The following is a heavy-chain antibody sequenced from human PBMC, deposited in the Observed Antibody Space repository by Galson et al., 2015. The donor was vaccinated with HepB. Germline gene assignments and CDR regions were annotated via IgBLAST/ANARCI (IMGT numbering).Heavy chain of an antibody. CDR1: GVTFNSYG. CDR2: ISSDDNDK. D-gene: IGHD4-17*01. Sequence: SLRLSCAVSGVTFNSYGMHWVRQAPGKGLEWVAGISSDDNDKNYADSVRGRFTISRDNSKNTLYLDMKSLRAEDTAVYYCVRDRFPWTTVTLSHNYFEYWGQGTLVTVSS. V-gene: IGHV3-30*03. J-gene: IGHJ4*02. CDR3: VRDRFPWTTVTLSHNYFEY.